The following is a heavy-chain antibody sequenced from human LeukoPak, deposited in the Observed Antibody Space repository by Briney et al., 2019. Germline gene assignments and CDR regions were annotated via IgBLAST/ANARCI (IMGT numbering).Heavy chain of an antibody. CDR1: GASMSSFY. CDR3: ASGRTYSGYDTFDY. Sequence: SETLSLTCTVSGASMSSFYWSWIRQSAGKGLEWIGRIYVAGGTNYSPSLQSRVTMSVDASKNQFSLKMTSVTAADTAIYYCASGRTYSGYDTFDYWGQGTRVTVFS. J-gene: IGHJ4*02. D-gene: IGHD5-12*01. CDR2: IYVAGGT. V-gene: IGHV4-4*07.